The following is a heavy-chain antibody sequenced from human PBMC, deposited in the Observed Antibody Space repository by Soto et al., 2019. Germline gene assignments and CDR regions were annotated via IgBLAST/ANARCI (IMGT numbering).Heavy chain of an antibody. V-gene: IGHV4-34*01. Sequence: SETLSLTCAVYGGSFSGYYWSWIRQPPGKGLEWIGEINHSGSTNYNPSLKSRVTISVDTSKNQFSLKLSSVTAADTAVYYCARVPHDYGDYVVYFDYWGQGTLVTVSS. J-gene: IGHJ4*02. CDR3: ARVPHDYGDYVVYFDY. D-gene: IGHD4-17*01. CDR1: GGSFSGYY. CDR2: INHSGST.